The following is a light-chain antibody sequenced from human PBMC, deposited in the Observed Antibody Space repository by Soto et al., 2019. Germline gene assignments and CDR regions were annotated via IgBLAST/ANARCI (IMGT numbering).Light chain of an antibody. CDR1: SSDVGGYNY. V-gene: IGLV2-14*01. J-gene: IGLJ1*01. CDR3: TSSTSSSTYV. CDR2: DVS. Sequence: QSVLAQPASVSGSPGQSITISCTGTSSDVGGYNYVSWYQQHPGKAPKLMIYDVSNRPSGVPNRFSGSKSGNTASLTISGLQAEDEADYYRTSSTSSSTYVLGTGPNVTVL.